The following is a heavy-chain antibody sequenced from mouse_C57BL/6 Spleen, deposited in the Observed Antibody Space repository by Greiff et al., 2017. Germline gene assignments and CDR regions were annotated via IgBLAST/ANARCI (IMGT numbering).Heavy chain of an antibody. CDR2: IDTSDSYP. D-gene: IGHD1-3*01. CDR3: ARRGSRDYFDY. Sequence: QVQLQQPGAELVMPGASVKLSCKASGYTFTSYWMHWVKQRPGQGLEWIGEIDTSDSYPNYNQKFKGKSTLTVDKSSSTAYMQLSSLTSEDAAVYYCARRGSRDYFDYWGQGTTLTVSS. J-gene: IGHJ2*01. V-gene: IGHV1-69*01. CDR1: GYTFTSYW.